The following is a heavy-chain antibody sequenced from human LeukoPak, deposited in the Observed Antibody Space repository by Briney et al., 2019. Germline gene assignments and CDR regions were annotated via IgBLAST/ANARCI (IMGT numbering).Heavy chain of an antibody. Sequence: GGSLRLSCAASGFTFSSYSMNWVRQAPGKGLEWVSSISSSSYIYYADSVKGRFTISRDNAKNSLYLQMNSLRAEDTAVYYCARDMVDYSNYNAFDIWGQGTMVTVSS. J-gene: IGHJ3*02. V-gene: IGHV3-21*01. CDR2: ISSSSYI. D-gene: IGHD4-11*01. CDR3: ARDMVDYSNYNAFDI. CDR1: GFTFSSYS.